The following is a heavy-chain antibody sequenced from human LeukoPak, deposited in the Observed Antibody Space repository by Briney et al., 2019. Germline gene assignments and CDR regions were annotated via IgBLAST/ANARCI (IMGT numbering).Heavy chain of an antibody. CDR2: IRYDGSNK. J-gene: IGHJ5*02. CDR1: GFTFSTFG. CDR3: AKDLRDYYYDSSGPNWFDP. Sequence: PGGSLRLSCAASGFAASGFTFSTFGMHWVRQAPGKGLEWVAFIRYDGSNKYYADSVKGRFTISRDDSKNTLYLQMNSLRAEDTAVYYCAKDLRDYYYDSSGPNWFDPWGQGTLVTVSS. V-gene: IGHV3-30*02. D-gene: IGHD3-22*01.